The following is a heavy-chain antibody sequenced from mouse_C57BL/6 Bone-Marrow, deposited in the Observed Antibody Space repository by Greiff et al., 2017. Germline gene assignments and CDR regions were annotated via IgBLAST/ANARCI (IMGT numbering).Heavy chain of an antibody. CDR3: SRPFITTVVDWYFDV. V-gene: IGHV5-17*01. Sequence: EVQRVESGGGLVKPGGSLKLSCAASGFTFSDYGMHWVRQAPEKGLAWVAYISSGSSTIYYADTVKGRFTFSRDNAKNSLFLQMTSLRSEDTDMYYCSRPFITTVVDWYFDVWGTGTTVTVSS. J-gene: IGHJ1*03. D-gene: IGHD1-1*01. CDR1: GFTFSDYG. CDR2: ISSGSSTI.